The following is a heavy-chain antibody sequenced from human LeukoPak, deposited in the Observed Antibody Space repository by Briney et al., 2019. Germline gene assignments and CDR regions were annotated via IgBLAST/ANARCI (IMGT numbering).Heavy chain of an antibody. V-gene: IGHV3-23*01. CDR1: GFTFGSYA. D-gene: IGHD4-11*01. J-gene: IGHJ4*02. CDR2: VSGGAGGT. Sequence: GGSLRLSCAASGFTFGSYAMSWVRQAPGKGLEWLSTVSGGAGGTSYADSVKGRFTISRDNSKNTLFLQMNSLRAEDTAVYYCAKHQLQSTVLFDYWGQGTLVTVSS. CDR3: AKHQLQSTVLFDY.